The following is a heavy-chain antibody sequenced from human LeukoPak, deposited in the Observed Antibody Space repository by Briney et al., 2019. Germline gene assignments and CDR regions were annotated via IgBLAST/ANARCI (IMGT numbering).Heavy chain of an antibody. CDR1: GFTFSSYG. V-gene: IGHV3-23*01. D-gene: IGHD3-3*01. J-gene: IGHJ5*01. Sequence: PGGTLGLSCAASGFTFSSYGMSWVRQAPGKGLEWVSAISGSGGTTYYADTVRGRFDISRDNSKNRLFLQMNSLRVEDSGVYYCAKRVPLTALDSWGQGTLVTVSS. CDR2: ISGSGGTT. CDR3: AKRVPLTALDS.